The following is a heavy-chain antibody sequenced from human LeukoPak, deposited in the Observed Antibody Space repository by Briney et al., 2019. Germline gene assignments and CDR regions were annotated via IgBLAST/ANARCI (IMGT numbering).Heavy chain of an antibody. D-gene: IGHD3-22*01. CDR1: GLPFSGSA. V-gene: IGHV3-73*01. Sequence: GGSLRLSCAPSGLPFSGSAMQWVREASGEGREWVGRIRSKANSYATAYAASVKGRFTISRDDSKNTAYLQMNSLKTEDTAVYYCTRLNSYSSGYSYWGQGTLVTVSS. J-gene: IGHJ4*02. CDR2: IRSKANSYAT. CDR3: TRLNSYSSGYSY.